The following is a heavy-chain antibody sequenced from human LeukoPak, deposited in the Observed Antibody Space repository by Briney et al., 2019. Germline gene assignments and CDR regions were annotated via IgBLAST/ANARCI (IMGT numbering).Heavy chain of an antibody. CDR3: AKDLDGNSDAY. D-gene: IGHD4-23*01. Sequence: GGSLRLSCAASGFTFSSYAMSWVRQAPGKGLEWVAVISYDGSHKYYADSVKGRFTISRDNSKNTVYLQMDSLRAEDTAVYYCAKDLDGNSDAYWGQGALVTVSS. CDR1: GFTFSSYA. J-gene: IGHJ4*02. V-gene: IGHV3-30*18. CDR2: ISYDGSHK.